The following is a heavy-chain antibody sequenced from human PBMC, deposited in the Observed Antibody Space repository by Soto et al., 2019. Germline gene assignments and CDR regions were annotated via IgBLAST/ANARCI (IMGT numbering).Heavy chain of an antibody. CDR2: VYSSGTT. V-gene: IGHV4-4*07. D-gene: IGHD3-10*01. CDR1: GGSIKRYW. CDR3: ARDIGSYAYGEGY. J-gene: IGHJ4*02. Sequence: ETLSDTCSVSGGSIKRYWWSWIRQPAGKGLEWIGRVYSSGTTDYNPSLTSRATMSVETSKTQFSLKLSSVTAADTAVYYCARDIGSYAYGEGYWGQG.